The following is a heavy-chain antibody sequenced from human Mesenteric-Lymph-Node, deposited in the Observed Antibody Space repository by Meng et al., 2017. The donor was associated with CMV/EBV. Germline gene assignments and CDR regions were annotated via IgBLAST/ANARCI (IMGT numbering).Heavy chain of an antibody. V-gene: IGHV3-66*02. CDR1: GFTFDTYA. J-gene: IGHJ4*02. CDR3: ARIRRDYDVWSADNNYFDY. CDR2: MYSGSNT. Sequence: GESLKISCAASGFTFDTYAMNWVRQAPGKGLECVSVMYSGSNTYYSDSVKGRFTISRDNSKNTLYLQMNSLRAEDTAVYYCARIRRDYDVWSADNNYFDYWGQGTLVTVSS. D-gene: IGHD3-3*01.